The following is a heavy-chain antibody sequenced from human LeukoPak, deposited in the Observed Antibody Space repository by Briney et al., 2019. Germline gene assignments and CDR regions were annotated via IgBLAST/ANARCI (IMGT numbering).Heavy chain of an antibody. CDR3: ITEYYGSAMY. Sequence: PVGSPRISCAASGFTFSTAWMSWVRQAPGKGLEWVGRIKSKIVGGTTEFNAPVKGRFTISRDDSKNTVYLQMNSLRTEDTAVYYCITEYYGSAMYWGQGALVTVYS. J-gene: IGHJ4*02. CDR2: IKSKIVGGTT. CDR1: GFTFSTAW. V-gene: IGHV3-15*01. D-gene: IGHD3-10*01.